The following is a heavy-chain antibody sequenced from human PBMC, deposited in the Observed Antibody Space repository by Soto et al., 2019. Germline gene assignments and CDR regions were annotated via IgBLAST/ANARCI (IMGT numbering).Heavy chain of an antibody. Sequence: SETLSLTCTVSGGSISSCGYYWRWIRQHPGKGLEWIGYLYYSGSTYYNPSLKRRVTISVDTSTNQFSLKLSSVTAADTAVYYCAGAGRGDRVVYFESCGQGTLVTVSS. D-gene: IGHD3-10*01. V-gene: IGHV4-31*03. CDR1: GGSISSCGYY. J-gene: IGHJ4*02. CDR2: LYYSGST. CDR3: AGAGRGDRVVYFES.